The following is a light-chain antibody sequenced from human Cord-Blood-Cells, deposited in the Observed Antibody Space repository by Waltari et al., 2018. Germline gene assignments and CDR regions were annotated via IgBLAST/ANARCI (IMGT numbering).Light chain of an antibody. CDR1: QSVLYSSNKKNY. CDR3: QQYYSTPIT. J-gene: IGKJ5*01. V-gene: IGKV4-1*01. Sequence: DLLLTQSPDSLGVTLGERATTNCKASQSVLYSSNKKNYLAWYQQKPGQPPKLLIYWASTRESGVPDRFSGSGSGTDFTLTISSLQTEDVAVYYCQQYYSTPITFGQGTRLEIK. CDR2: WAS.